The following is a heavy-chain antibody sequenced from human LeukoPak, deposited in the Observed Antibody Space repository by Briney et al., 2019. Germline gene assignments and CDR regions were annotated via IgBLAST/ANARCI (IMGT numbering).Heavy chain of an antibody. V-gene: IGHV4-4*07. CDR2: IYSSGST. CDR3: ARGAWFGELYYYYHYMDV. D-gene: IGHD3-10*01. Sequence: SETLSLTCTVSGGSISSYYWSWIRQPAGKGLEWIGRIYSSGSTNYNPSLKSRVTMSVDTSKNQFSLKLSSVTAADTAVYYCARGAWFGELYYYYHYMDVWGKGTTVTVSS. J-gene: IGHJ6*03. CDR1: GGSISSYY.